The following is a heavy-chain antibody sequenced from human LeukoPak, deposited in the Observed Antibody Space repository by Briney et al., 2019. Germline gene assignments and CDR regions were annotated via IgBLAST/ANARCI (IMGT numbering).Heavy chain of an antibody. D-gene: IGHD6-19*01. CDR3: ARIGPNGSGWFPFDY. Sequence: PGGSLRLLCAASGFTVSRNYMSWVRQAPGKGVEGGTVTYSGGRADYADSVKGRFTISRDNSKNTLYLQMNSLRAEDTAVYYCARIGPNGSGWFPFDYWGQGTLVTVSS. CDR1: GFTVSRNY. J-gene: IGHJ4*02. V-gene: IGHV3-53*01. CDR2: TYSGGRA.